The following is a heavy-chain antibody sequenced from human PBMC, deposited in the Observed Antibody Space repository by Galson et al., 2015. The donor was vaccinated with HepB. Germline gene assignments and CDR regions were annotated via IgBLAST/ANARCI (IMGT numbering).Heavy chain of an antibody. D-gene: IGHD3-3*01. CDR1: GGTFSSYA. CDR3: ARGHSGVVVYYYYGMDV. V-gene: IGHV1-8*02. Sequence: SVKVSCKASGGTFSSYAISWVRQAPGQGLEWMGWMNPNSGNTGYAQKFQGRVTMTRNTSISTAYMELSSLRSEDTAVYYCARGHSGVVVYYYYGMDVWGQGTTVTVSS. J-gene: IGHJ6*02. CDR2: MNPNSGNT.